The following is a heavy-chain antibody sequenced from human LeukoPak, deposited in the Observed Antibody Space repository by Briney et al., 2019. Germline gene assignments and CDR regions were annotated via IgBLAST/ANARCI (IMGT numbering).Heavy chain of an antibody. J-gene: IGHJ4*02. V-gene: IGHV3-53*01. D-gene: IGHD6-19*01. Sequence: GGSLRLSCAASGFIVFSNSYMSWVRQAPGKGLEWVSVIYSSGSTFYSDSVMGRFTISRDNSKNTLYLQMNSLRAEDTAVYYCARDPSGNLHFDYWGQGTQVTVSS. CDR2: IYSSGST. CDR3: ARDPSGNLHFDY. CDR1: GFIVFSNSY.